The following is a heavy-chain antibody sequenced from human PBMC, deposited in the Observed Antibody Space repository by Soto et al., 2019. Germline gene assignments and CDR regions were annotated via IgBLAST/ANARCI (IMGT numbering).Heavy chain of an antibody. V-gene: IGHV1-2*04. Sequence: QVQLVQSGAEVKKPGASVKVSCKASGYTFTGYYMHWVRQAPGQGLEWMGWINPNSGGTNYAQKFQDWVTMTRETSISTAYMELSSMRSDDTAVDYCATSMAAAGLGDYWGQGTLVTVSS. CDR2: INPNSGGT. CDR3: ATSMAAAGLGDY. D-gene: IGHD6-13*01. J-gene: IGHJ4*02. CDR1: GYTFTGYY.